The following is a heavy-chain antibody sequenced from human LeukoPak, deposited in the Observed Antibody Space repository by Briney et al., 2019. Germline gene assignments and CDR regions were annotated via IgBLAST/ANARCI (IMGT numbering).Heavy chain of an antibody. V-gene: IGHV3-21*01. CDR2: IGSGTSYT. CDR3: AREDPSRVYYYYIGV. CDR1: GFSFSTYS. Sequence: PGGSLRLSCAVSGFSFSTYSFNWVRQSPGKGLEWVSSIGSGTSYTYYADSVKGRFTISRDDAKNSLYLQMDSLRAEDTGVYYCAREDPSRVYYYYIGVWGNGTTVTVSS. J-gene: IGHJ6*03.